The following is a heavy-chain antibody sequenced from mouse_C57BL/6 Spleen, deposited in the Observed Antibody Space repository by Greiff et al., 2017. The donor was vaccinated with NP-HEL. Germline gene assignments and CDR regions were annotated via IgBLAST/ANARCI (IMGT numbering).Heavy chain of an antibody. CDR2: IWSGGST. Sequence: QVQLQQSGPGLVQPSQSLSITCTVSGFSLTSYGVHWVRQSPGKGLEWLGVIWSGGSTDYNAAFISRLSISKDNSKSQVFFKMNSRQADDTAIYYCARKGEGYDQAWFAYWGQGTLVTVSA. J-gene: IGHJ3*01. V-gene: IGHV2-2*01. D-gene: IGHD2-14*01. CDR3: ARKGEGYDQAWFAY. CDR1: GFSLTSYG.